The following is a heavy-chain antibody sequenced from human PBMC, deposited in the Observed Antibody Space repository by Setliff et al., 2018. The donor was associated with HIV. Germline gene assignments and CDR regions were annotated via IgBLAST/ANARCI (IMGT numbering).Heavy chain of an antibody. CDR2: ISGSGGST. J-gene: IGHJ4*02. D-gene: IGHD3-10*01. V-gene: IGHV3-23*01. CDR3: AKTPLALVRGAQPYIDY. CDR1: GFSLRTYA. Sequence: PGGSLRLSCAASGFSLRTYAMSWVRQAPGKGLGWVSVISGSGGSTYYADSVKGRFTISRDNSKNTLYLQMSSLRAEDSAVYYCAKTPLALVRGAQPYIDYWGQGTLVTVSS.